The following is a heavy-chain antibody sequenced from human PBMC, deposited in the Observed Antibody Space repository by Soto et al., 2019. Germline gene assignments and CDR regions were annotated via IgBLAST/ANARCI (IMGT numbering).Heavy chain of an antibody. CDR1: GFTFGGYW. CDR3: TRDIGGKGAY. Sequence: GGSRRLSCAASGFTFGGYWMHLVRQVPGKGLLWVSRIDEYGSTINYADSVKGRFTISRDNARNTLYLEMNSLRAEDTALYYCTRDIGGKGAYWGPGTLVTVSS. D-gene: IGHD3-10*01. V-gene: IGHV3-74*01. CDR2: IDEYGSTI. J-gene: IGHJ4*02.